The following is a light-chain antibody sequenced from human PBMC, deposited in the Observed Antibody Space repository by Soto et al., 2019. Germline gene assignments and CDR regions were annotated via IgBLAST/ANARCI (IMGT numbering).Light chain of an antibody. CDR3: QSYDNSLSNVL. J-gene: IGLJ2*01. Sequence: QSVLTQPPSLSGAPGQRVTISCSGSSSNIGAGYDVHWYQQSPGTAPKLLIYANTNRPSGVPDRFSGSKSGPSGSLAIAGLQAEDEADYYCQSYDNSLSNVLFGGGTKLTVL. V-gene: IGLV1-40*01. CDR2: ANT. CDR1: SSNIGAGYD.